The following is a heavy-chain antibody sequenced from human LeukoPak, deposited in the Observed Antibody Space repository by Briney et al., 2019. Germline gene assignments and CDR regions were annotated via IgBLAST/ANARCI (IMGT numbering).Heavy chain of an antibody. CDR1: EFNFFSYG. CDR3: ARELPREVTLDY. J-gene: IGHJ4*01. CDR2: IFADGSTT. Sequence: GGSLRLSCVASEFNFFSYGMQSVRQAPGKGLVWVSRIFADGSTTSYADSVKGRFTISRDNAKNTLYLQMNSLRAEDTAVYYCARELPREVTLDYWGQGTLVTVSP. D-gene: IGHD2-21*02. V-gene: IGHV3-74*01.